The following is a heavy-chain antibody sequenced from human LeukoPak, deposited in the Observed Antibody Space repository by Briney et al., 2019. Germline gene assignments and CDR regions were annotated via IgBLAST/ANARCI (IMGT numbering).Heavy chain of an antibody. CDR3: ARAGVTGVDY. D-gene: IGHD2-21*02. Sequence: GGSLRLSCAASGFTFSSYSMNWVRQAPGKGLEWVSYISSSSSTIYYADSVKGRFTISRDNAKNSLYLQMNSLRAEDTAVYYCARAGVTGVDYWGQGTLVTVSS. J-gene: IGHJ4*02. V-gene: IGHV3-48*04. CDR2: ISSSSSTI. CDR1: GFTFSSYS.